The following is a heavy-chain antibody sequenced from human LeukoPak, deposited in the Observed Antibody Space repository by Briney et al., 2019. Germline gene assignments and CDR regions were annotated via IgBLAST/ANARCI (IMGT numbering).Heavy chain of an antibody. V-gene: IGHV3-30*03. CDR1: GFTFSSYG. J-gene: IGHJ4*02. CDR3: ARQQQLVPLTDY. CDR2: ISYDGSNK. Sequence: GGSLRLSCAASGFTFSSYGMHWVRQAPGKGLEWVAVISYDGSNKYYADSVKGRSTISRDNSKNTLYLQMNSLRAEDTAVYYCARQQQLVPLTDYWGQGTLVTVSS. D-gene: IGHD6-13*01.